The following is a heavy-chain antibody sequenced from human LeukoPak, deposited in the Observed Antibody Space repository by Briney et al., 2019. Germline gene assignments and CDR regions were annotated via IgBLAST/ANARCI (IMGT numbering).Heavy chain of an antibody. D-gene: IGHD1-26*01. V-gene: IGHV3-30*02. Sequence: GGSLRLSCAASGFTFDDYAMHWVRQAPGKGLEWVAFIRYDGSNKYYADSVKGRFTISRDNSKNTLYLQMNSLRAEDTAVYYCAKGFLAGGATPFDYWGQGTLVTVSS. J-gene: IGHJ4*02. CDR1: GFTFDDYA. CDR2: IRYDGSNK. CDR3: AKGFLAGGATPFDY.